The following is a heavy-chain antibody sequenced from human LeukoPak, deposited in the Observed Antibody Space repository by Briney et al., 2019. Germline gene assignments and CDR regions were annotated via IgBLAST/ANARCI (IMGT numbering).Heavy chain of an antibody. CDR3: ARDRYDILTGATADY. Sequence: GGSLRLSCAASGFTFSTHALSWVRQAPGKGLEWVSSISSSSSYIYYADSVKGRFTISRDNAKNSLYLQMNSLRAEDTAVYYCARDRYDILTGATADYWGQGTLVTVSS. V-gene: IGHV3-21*01. D-gene: IGHD3-9*01. CDR1: GFTFSTHA. J-gene: IGHJ4*02. CDR2: ISSSSSYI.